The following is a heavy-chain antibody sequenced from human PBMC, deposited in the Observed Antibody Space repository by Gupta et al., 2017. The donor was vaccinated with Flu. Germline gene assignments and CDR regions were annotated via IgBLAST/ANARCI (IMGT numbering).Heavy chain of an antibody. V-gene: IGHV3-23*01. CDR3: AKDRSGDPAIDY. CDR1: GLTFSDYA. J-gene: IGHJ4*02. Sequence: EVQLLESGGALVQPGGSLRLSCAASGLTFSDYAMNWVRQAPGKGLEWVSTVGAGGDRTYYADSVTGRFTISRDNSKNTVYLQMNSLRGDDTAVYYCAKDRSGDPAIDYWSQGTLVTVS. CDR2: VGAGGDRT. D-gene: IGHD2-21*02.